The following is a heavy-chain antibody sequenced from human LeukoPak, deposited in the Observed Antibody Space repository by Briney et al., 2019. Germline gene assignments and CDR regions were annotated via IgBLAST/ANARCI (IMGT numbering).Heavy chain of an antibody. CDR2: ISAYNGNT. V-gene: IGHV1-18*01. Sequence: ASVKVSCKSSGYTFTSCGITWVRQAPGRGLEWLGWISAYNGNTNYAQNLQGRVTMTTDTSTSTTYMELRSLRSDDTAVYYCARGIVGSGISPTYYYYYMDVWGKGTTVTISS. CDR1: GYTFTSCG. J-gene: IGHJ6*03. D-gene: IGHD3-10*01. CDR3: ARGIVGSGISPTYYYYYMDV.